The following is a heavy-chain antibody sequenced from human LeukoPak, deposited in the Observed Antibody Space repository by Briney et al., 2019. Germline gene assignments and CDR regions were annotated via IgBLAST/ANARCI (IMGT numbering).Heavy chain of an antibody. CDR1: GYTFTNYF. Sequence: ASVKVSCKASGYTFTNYFMHWVRLAPGQGLEWMGIINPSGGSTSYAQKFQGRVTMTRDTSTSTVYMELSSLRSEDTAVYYCARDQSGAFDIWGQGTMVTVSS. D-gene: IGHD3-10*01. CDR3: ARDQSGAFDI. V-gene: IGHV1-46*01. J-gene: IGHJ3*02. CDR2: INPSGGST.